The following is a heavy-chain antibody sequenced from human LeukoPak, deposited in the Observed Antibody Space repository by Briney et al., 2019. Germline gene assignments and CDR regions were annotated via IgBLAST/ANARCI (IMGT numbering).Heavy chain of an antibody. D-gene: IGHD5-12*01. CDR2: ISYDGSNK. CDR1: GFTFSSYG. V-gene: IGHV3-30*18. Sequence: GGSLRLSCAASGFTFSSYGMHWVRQAPGKGLEWVAVISYDGSNKYYADSVKGRFTISRDNSKNTLYLQMNSLRAEDTAVYYRAKRPRRGYSGYDPDYWGQGTLVTVSS. J-gene: IGHJ4*02. CDR3: AKRPRRGYSGYDPDY.